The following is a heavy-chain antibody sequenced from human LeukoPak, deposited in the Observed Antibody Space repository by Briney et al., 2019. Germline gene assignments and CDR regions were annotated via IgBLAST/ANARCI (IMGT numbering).Heavy chain of an antibody. CDR3: AREYSSGWSGAGY. Sequence: ASETLSLTCTVSGGSISSYYWSWIRQPPGKGLEWIGYIYYSGSTNYNPSLESRVTISVDTSKNQFSLKLSSVTAADTAVYYCAREYSSGWSGAGYWGQGTLVTVST. CDR2: IYYSGST. V-gene: IGHV4-59*01. CDR1: GGSISSYY. D-gene: IGHD6-19*01. J-gene: IGHJ4*02.